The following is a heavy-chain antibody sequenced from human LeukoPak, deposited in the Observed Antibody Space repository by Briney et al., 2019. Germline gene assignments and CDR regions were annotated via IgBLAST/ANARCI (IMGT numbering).Heavy chain of an antibody. V-gene: IGHV4-34*01. CDR1: GGSFSGYY. CDR3: ARLGITMVRGVMFYYYYYMDV. CDR2: INHSGST. Sequence: SETLSLTCAVYGGSFSGYYWSWIRQPPGKGLEWIGEINHSGSTNYNPSLKSRVTISVDTPKNQFSLKLSSVTAADTAVYYCARLGITMVRGVMFYYYYYMDVWGKGTTVTISS. J-gene: IGHJ6*03. D-gene: IGHD3-10*01.